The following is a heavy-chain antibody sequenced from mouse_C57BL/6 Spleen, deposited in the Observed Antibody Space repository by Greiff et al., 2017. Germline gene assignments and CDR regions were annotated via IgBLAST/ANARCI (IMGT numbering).Heavy chain of an antibody. D-gene: IGHD1-1*01. V-gene: IGHV1-80*01. J-gene: IGHJ2*01. CDR1: GYAFSSYW. CDR3: ARRDYYGGYYFDY. CDR2: IYPGDGDT. Sequence: VQLQESGAELVKPGASVKISCKASGYAFSSYWMNWVKQRPGKGLEWIGQIYPGDGDTNYNGKFKGKATLTADKSSSTAYMQLSSLTSEDSAVYFCARRDYYGGYYFDYWGQGTTLTVSS.